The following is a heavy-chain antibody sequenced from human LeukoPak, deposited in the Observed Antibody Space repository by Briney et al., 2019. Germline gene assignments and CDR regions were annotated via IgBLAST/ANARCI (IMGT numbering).Heavy chain of an antibody. V-gene: IGHV3-23*01. CDR1: AYSISSGY. D-gene: IGHD3-22*01. J-gene: IGHJ4*02. CDR2: VSGRGGST. CDR3: ARYPSYYDSSIYYFDY. Sequence: PSETLSLTCTVSAYSISSGYYWGWIRQPPGKGLEWVSAVSGRGGSTYYADSVKGRFTISRDNSKNTLYLQMNSLRAEDTAVYYCARYPSYYDSSIYYFDYWGQGTLVAVSS.